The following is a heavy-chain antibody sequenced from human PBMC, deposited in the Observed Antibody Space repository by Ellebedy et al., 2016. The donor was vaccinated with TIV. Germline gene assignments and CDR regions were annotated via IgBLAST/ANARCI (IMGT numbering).Heavy chain of an antibody. D-gene: IGHD2-8*01. V-gene: IGHV3-7*01. CDR1: GFTFTNYA. J-gene: IGHJ6*02. CDR2: IKQDGSEK. CDR3: ARDHCSNDVWTPHQYDYYGMDV. Sequence: PGGSLRLSCAASGFTFTNYAMTWVRQAPGKGLEWVASIKQDGSEKYFANTVKGRFTISRDNAKNSVFLQMDSLRAGDTAAYYCARDHCSNDVWTPHQYDYYGMDVWGQGTTVTVSS.